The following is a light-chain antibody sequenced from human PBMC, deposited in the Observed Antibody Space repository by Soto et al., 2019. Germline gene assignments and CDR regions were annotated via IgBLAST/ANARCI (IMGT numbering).Light chain of an antibody. Sequence: EIVFTQSPGTLSLSPGERATLSCRASQSVSSSYLAWYQQKPGQAPRLLIYGASSRATGIPDRFSGSGSGTDFTLTISRLEPEDFAVYYCQQYGSSPGWTFGQGTKVDIK. V-gene: IGKV3-20*01. J-gene: IGKJ1*01. CDR3: QQYGSSPGWT. CDR2: GAS. CDR1: QSVSSSY.